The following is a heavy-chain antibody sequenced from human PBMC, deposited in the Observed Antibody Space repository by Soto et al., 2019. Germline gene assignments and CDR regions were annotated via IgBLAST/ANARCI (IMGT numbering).Heavy chain of an antibody. D-gene: IGHD3-10*01. CDR1: GFTFSSYW. V-gene: IGHV3-7*01. CDR2: IKQDGSEK. CDR3: ARDRFLDY. Sequence: PGGSLRLSCVASGFTFSSYWMSWVRRAPGKGLEWVANIKQDGSEKYYVDSLKGRFTISRDNAKNSLYRQINSLRAEDTAVYYCARDRFLDYWGQGTLVTVSS. J-gene: IGHJ4*02.